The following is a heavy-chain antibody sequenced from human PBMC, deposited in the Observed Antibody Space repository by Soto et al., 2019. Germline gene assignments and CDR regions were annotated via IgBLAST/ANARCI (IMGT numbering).Heavy chain of an antibody. CDR1: GGSISSGDYY. D-gene: IGHD4-17*01. CDR3: ARGLRQYYYYYYGMDV. CDR2: IYYSGST. J-gene: IGHJ6*02. Sequence: QVQLQESGPGLVKPSQTLSLTCTVSGGSISSGDYYWSWIRQPPGKGLEWIGYIYYSGSTYYNPSLKSRVTISVDTSKNQFSLKLSSVTAADTAVYYCARGLRQYYYYYYGMDVWGQGTTVNVSS. V-gene: IGHV4-30-4*01.